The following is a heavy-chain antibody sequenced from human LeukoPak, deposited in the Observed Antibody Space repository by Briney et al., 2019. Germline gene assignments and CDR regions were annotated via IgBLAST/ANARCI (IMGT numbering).Heavy chain of an antibody. CDR2: MTPNSGNT. J-gene: IGHJ6*03. D-gene: IGHD3-3*01. Sequence: GASVKVSCKASGYTLTSYDINWVRQATGQGLEWMGWMTPNSGNTGYAQKFQGRVTITRNTSISTAYMELSSLRSEDTAVYYCARGNDFWSGSYHYYMDVWGKGTTVTVSS. CDR3: ARGNDFWSGSYHYYMDV. CDR1: GYTLTSYD. V-gene: IGHV1-8*03.